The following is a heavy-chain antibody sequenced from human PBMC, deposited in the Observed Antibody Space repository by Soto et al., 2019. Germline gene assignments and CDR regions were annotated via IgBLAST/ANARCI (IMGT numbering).Heavy chain of an antibody. J-gene: IGHJ4*02. Sequence: SETLSLTCTVSGGSISSSSYYWGWIRQPPGKGLEWIGSIYYDGSTYYSPSLKSRVTLSAGTSRNQFSLKMDSLTATDTAVYYCVGSGRWETLQDYWGRGTLVTVSS. D-gene: IGHD1-26*01. CDR1: GGSISSSSYY. CDR3: VGSGRWETLQDY. CDR2: IYYDGST. V-gene: IGHV4-39*01.